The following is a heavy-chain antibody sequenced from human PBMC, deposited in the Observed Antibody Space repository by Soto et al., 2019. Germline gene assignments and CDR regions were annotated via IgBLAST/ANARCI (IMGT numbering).Heavy chain of an antibody. V-gene: IGHV1-2*04. D-gene: IGHD3-22*01. CDR1: GYTFTGYY. J-gene: IGHJ6*02. CDR2: INPNSGGT. CDR3: ARDPEVSSGSYGMDV. Sequence: QVQLVQSGAEVKKPGASVKVSCKASGYTFTGYYMHWVRQAPGQGLEWMGWINPNSGGTNYAQKFQGWVTMTRDTSISTVYMELSRLRSDDTAVYYCARDPEVSSGSYGMDVWGQGTTVTVSS.